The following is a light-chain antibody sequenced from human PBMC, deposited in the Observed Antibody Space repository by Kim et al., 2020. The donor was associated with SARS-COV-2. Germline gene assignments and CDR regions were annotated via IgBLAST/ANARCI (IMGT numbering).Light chain of an antibody. J-gene: IGLJ1*01. V-gene: IGLV7-46*01. CDR2: DTS. CDR1: SGAVTPVHF. CDR3: LLSYSGARFNV. Sequence: VHLTCGSSSGAVTPVHFPYWFQQKPGQAPRTLLYDTSQRHSWTPARFSGSLLGGKAALTLSGAQPEDEAEYFCLLSYSGARFNVFGTGTKVTVL.